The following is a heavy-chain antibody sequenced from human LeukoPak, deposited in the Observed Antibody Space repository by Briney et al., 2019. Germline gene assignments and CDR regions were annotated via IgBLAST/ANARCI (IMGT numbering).Heavy chain of an antibody. D-gene: IGHD3-22*01. Sequence: PGGSLRLSCAASGFTFSSYWMNWVRQAPGKGLEWVSSISSSSSYIYYADSVKGRFTISRDNAKNSLYLQMNSLRAEDTAVYYCARDRFSGYYYDTKGYFDPWGQGTLVTVSS. V-gene: IGHV3-21*01. CDR2: ISSSSSYI. J-gene: IGHJ5*02. CDR3: ARDRFSGYYYDTKGYFDP. CDR1: GFTFSSYW.